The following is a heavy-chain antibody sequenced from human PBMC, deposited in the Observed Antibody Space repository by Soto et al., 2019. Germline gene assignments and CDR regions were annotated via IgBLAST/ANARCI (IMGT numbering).Heavy chain of an antibody. CDR2: MNPNSGKT. D-gene: IGHD6-19*01. CDR1: GYTFTSYA. J-gene: IGHJ4*02. V-gene: IGHV1-8*01. Sequence: VQLVQSGAEVKKPGASVKVSCKASGYTFTSYAINGVRQATGQGLEWMGWMNPNSGKTGYAQKFQGRVTMTRNTSITTAYIESSSVRSEDTAVYYSARGTRSWDFWGQGTLVTVSS. CDR3: ARGTRSWDF.